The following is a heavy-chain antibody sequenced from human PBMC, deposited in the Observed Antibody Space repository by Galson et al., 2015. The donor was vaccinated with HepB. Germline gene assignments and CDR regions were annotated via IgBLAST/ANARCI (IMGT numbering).Heavy chain of an antibody. J-gene: IGHJ6*02. D-gene: IGHD5-18*01. Sequence: SVKVSCKASGYTFTGYYMHWVRQAPGQGLEWMGWINPNSGGTNYAQKFQGRVTMTRDTSISTAYMELSRLRSDDTAVYYCARDPMGQLWFTVRGYYGMDVWGQGTTVTVSS. CDR2: INPNSGGT. CDR3: ARDPMGQLWFTVRGYYGMDV. CDR1: GYTFTGYY. V-gene: IGHV1-2*02.